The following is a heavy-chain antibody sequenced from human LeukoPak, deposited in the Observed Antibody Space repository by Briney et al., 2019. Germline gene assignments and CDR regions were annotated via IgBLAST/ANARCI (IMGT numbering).Heavy chain of an antibody. CDR1: GVSISSYY. CDR3: ARLTTVTQYSDY. D-gene: IGHD4-11*01. J-gene: IGHJ4*02. CDR2: TYYIGSP. Sequence: SETLSLTCTVSGVSISSYYWSWIRQPPGKGLECIGYTYYIGSPNYNPSLKSRVTISVDTSKNQFSLKLSSVTAADTAVYYCARLTTVTQYSDYWGQGTLVTVSS. V-gene: IGHV4-59*08.